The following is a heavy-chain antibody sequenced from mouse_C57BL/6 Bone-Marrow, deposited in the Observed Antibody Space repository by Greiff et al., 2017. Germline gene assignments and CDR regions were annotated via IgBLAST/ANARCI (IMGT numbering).Heavy chain of an antibody. J-gene: IGHJ4*01. V-gene: IGHV14-4*01. CDR2: IDPENGDT. D-gene: IGHD1-1*01. CDR1: GFNIKDDY. Sequence: EVKLQASGAELVRPGASVKLSCTASGFNIKDDYMHWVKQRPEQGLEWIGWIDPENGDTEYASKFQGKATITADTSSNTAYLQLSSLTSEDTAVYYGTTGRLYYYAMDYWGQGTSVTVSS. CDR3: TTGRLYYYAMDY.